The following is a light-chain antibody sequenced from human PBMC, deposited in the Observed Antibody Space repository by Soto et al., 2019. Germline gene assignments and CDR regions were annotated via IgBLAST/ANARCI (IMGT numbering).Light chain of an antibody. V-gene: IGKV3-11*01. Sequence: VLTQSPATLSLSPGERATLSCRASQSVSSYLAWYQQKPGQAPRLLIYDASNRATGVPGRFSGSGSGTDFTLTISSLDPEDFAVYYCQQRSSWPPALSFGGGTKVDIK. CDR2: DAS. CDR3: QQRSSWPPALS. CDR1: QSVSSY. J-gene: IGKJ4*01.